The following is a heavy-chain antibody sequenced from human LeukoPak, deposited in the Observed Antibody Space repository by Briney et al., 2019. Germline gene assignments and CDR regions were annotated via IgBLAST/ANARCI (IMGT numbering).Heavy chain of an antibody. CDR3: ARSSITMVRGEYGMDV. CDR1: GFTFSSYW. Sequence: GGSLRLSCAASGFTFSSYWMSWVRQAPGEGLEWVANIKQDGSEKYYVDSVKGRFTISRDNAKNSLYLQMNSLRAEDTAVYYCARSSITMVRGEYGMDVWGKGTTVTVSS. V-gene: IGHV3-7*03. J-gene: IGHJ6*04. D-gene: IGHD3-10*01. CDR2: IKQDGSEK.